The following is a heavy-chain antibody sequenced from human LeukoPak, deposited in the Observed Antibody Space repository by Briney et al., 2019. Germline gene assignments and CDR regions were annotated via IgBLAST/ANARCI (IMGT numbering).Heavy chain of an antibody. CDR2: VNSDGSWT. V-gene: IGHV3-74*01. CDR1: GNYW. Sequence: PGGSLRLSCAASGNYWMHWVRQAPGKGLVWVSHVNSDGSWTSHADSVKGRFTISKDNAKNTVYLQMNNLRTKDTAVYYCVSFYETNWGRGTLVTVSS. CDR3: VSFYETN. D-gene: IGHD2-2*01. J-gene: IGHJ4*02.